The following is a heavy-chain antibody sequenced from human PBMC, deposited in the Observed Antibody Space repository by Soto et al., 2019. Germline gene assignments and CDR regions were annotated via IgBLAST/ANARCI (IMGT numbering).Heavy chain of an antibody. Sequence: QVQLQQWGAGLLKPSETLSLTCAVYGGSFSGYYWSWIRQPPGKGLEWIGEINHSGSTNYTPSLKSRVTISVDTSKNQFSLKLSSVTAADTAVYYCARGYSGSYPFQHWGQGTLVTVSS. CDR3: ARGYSGSYPFQH. V-gene: IGHV4-34*01. J-gene: IGHJ1*01. CDR1: GGSFSGYY. CDR2: INHSGST. D-gene: IGHD1-26*01.